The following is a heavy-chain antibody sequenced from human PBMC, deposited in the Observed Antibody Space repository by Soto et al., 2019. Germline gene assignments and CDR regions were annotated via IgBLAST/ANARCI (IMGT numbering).Heavy chain of an antibody. D-gene: IGHD5-12*01. V-gene: IGHV1-46*01. Sequence: QVQLVQSGAEVKKPGASVKVSCKASGYTFISYYMHWVRQAPGQGLEWMGIINPSGGSTSYTQRFQGRVTMTRDTSTSTVYMELSSLRSEDTAVYYCARTRWLQFHWYFDLWGRGTLVTVSS. J-gene: IGHJ2*01. CDR3: ARTRWLQFHWYFDL. CDR2: INPSGGST. CDR1: GYTFISYY.